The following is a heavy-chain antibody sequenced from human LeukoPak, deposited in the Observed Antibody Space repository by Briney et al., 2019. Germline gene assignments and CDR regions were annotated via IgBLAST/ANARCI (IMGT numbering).Heavy chain of an antibody. Sequence: ASVKVSCKASGGTFSSYAISWVRQAPGQGLEWMGGIIPIFGTANYAQKFQGRVTITADKSTSTAYMELSSLRSEDTAVYYCGRDYPGYGDYVFLYYYGMDVWGKGTTVTVSS. CDR3: GRDYPGYGDYVFLYYYGMDV. J-gene: IGHJ6*04. CDR2: IIPIFGTA. CDR1: GGTFSSYA. D-gene: IGHD4-17*01. V-gene: IGHV1-69*06.